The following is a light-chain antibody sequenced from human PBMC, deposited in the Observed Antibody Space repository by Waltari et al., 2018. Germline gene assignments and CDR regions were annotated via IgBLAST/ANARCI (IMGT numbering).Light chain of an antibody. Sequence: DIVMTQSPPSLPVTPGEPASISCRSSQSLLHSNGYNYLDWYLQKPGQSPQVLIYLASYRASGVPDRFSGSGSGTEFTLKISRVEAEDVGVYYCMQARQTPWTFGQGTKVEIK. CDR1: QSLLHSNGYNY. CDR2: LAS. CDR3: MQARQTPWT. J-gene: IGKJ1*01. V-gene: IGKV2-28*01.